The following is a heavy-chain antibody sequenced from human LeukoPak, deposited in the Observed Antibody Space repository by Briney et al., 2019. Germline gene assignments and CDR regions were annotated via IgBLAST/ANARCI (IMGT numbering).Heavy chain of an antibody. Sequence: GGSLRLSCAASGFTFSSYGMNWVRQAPGKGLEWVSYISSSSSTIYYADSVKGRFTISRDNAKNSLYLQMNSLRDEDTAVYYCARNRGYSYGYSFDYWGQGTLVTVSS. J-gene: IGHJ4*02. CDR2: ISSSSSTI. CDR1: GFTFSSYG. D-gene: IGHD5-18*01. V-gene: IGHV3-48*02. CDR3: ARNRGYSYGYSFDY.